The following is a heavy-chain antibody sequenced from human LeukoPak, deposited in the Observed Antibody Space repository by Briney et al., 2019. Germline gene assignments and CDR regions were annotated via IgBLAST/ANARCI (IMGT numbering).Heavy chain of an antibody. D-gene: IGHD3-9*01. J-gene: IGHJ3*02. V-gene: IGHV4-39*07. CDR3: ARRLRYGAFDI. Sequence: SETLSLTCTVSGGSISSSSYYWGWIRQPPGKGLEWIGSIYYSGSTYYNPSLKSRVTISVDTSKNQFSLKLSSVTAADTAVYYCARRLRYGAFDIWGQGTMVTVSS. CDR2: IYYSGST. CDR1: GGSISSSSYY.